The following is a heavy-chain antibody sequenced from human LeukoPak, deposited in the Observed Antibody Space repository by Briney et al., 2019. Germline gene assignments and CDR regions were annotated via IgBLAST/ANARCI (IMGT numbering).Heavy chain of an antibody. CDR2: ISYSGNT. CDR1: GGSISNPNKY. Sequence: SETLSLTCSVSGGSISNPNKYWGWIRQPPGKCLEWLGGISYSGNTYYNPSLKTPVTISVDTSENQFSLRLSSVTAAGTAVYYCARLSYYDYDYHYYYDMDLWGKGTTVTVSS. V-gene: IGHV4-39*01. J-gene: IGHJ6*03. D-gene: IGHD3-16*01. CDR3: ARLSYYDYDYHYYYDMDL.